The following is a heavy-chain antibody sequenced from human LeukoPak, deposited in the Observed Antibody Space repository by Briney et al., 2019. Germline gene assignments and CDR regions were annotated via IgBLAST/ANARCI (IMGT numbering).Heavy chain of an antibody. J-gene: IGHJ4*02. V-gene: IGHV4-61*02. Sequence: PSETLSLTCTVSGGSISSGSYYWSWIRQPAGKGLEWIGRIYTSGSTNYNPSLKSRVTMSVDTSKNQFSLKLSSVTAADTAVYYCARDYDSSGYHLLGYWGQGTLVTVSS. CDR3: ARDYDSSGYHLLGY. CDR1: GGSISSGSYY. CDR2: IYTSGST. D-gene: IGHD3-22*01.